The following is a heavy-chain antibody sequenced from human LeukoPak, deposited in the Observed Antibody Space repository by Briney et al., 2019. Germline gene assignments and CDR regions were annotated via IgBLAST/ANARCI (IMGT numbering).Heavy chain of an antibody. V-gene: IGHV1-69*05. D-gene: IGHD5-12*01. CDR1: GGTFRSYA. CDR3: ARGYSAYNYYFDY. Sequence: ASVKVSCRASGGTFRSYAISWVRQAPGQGLEWMGGIIPLFGTANYGQKFQGRVTITTDESTSTAYMELSSLRSEDTAVYYCARGYSAYNYYFDYWGQGTLVTVSS. J-gene: IGHJ4*02. CDR2: IIPLFGTA.